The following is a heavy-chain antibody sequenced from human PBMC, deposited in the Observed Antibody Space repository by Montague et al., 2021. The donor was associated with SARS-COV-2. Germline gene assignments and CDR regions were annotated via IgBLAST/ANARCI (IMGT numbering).Heavy chain of an antibody. Sequence: SETLSLTCTVSGGSISSNNYYWDWIRQPPGKGLEWIGSIYDSGSTYYNPSLKSRVTISVDTSKNQFSLKLSSVTAADTAVYYCARDTGEYCSGGSCLYGMDVWGQGTTVTVSS. V-gene: IGHV4-39*07. CDR1: GGSISSNNYY. CDR3: ARDTGEYCSGGSCLYGMDV. CDR2: IYDSGST. D-gene: IGHD2-15*01. J-gene: IGHJ6*02.